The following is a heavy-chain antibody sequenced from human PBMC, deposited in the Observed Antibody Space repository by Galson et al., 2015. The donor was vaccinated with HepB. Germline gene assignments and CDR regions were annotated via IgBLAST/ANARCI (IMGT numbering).Heavy chain of an antibody. Sequence: SLRLSCAASGFTFSNAWMNWVRQAPGKGLEWVSAISGSGGSTYYADSVKGRFTISRDNSKNTLYLQMNSLRAEDTAVYYCAKETRAAAAFDYWGQGTLVTVSS. CDR1: GFTFSNAW. V-gene: IGHV3-23*01. D-gene: IGHD6-13*01. CDR3: AKETRAAAAFDY. J-gene: IGHJ4*02. CDR2: ISGSGGST.